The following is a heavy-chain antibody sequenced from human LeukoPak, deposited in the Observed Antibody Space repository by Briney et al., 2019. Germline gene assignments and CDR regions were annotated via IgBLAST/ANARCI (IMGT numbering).Heavy chain of an antibody. CDR3: ARDVNLAY. CDR2: IYYSGTT. CDR1: GGSISSYY. J-gene: IGHJ4*02. Sequence: PSETLSLTCTVSGGSISSYYWSWIRQPPGKGLGWIGYIYYSGTTSYDPSLKSRVTISVDTSKNQFSLNLTSVTAADTAVYYCARDVNLAYWGQGTLVTVSS. V-gene: IGHV4-59*01.